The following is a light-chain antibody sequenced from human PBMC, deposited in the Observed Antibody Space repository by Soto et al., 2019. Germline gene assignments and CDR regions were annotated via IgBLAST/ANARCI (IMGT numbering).Light chain of an antibody. CDR2: GAS. CDR1: QSVSSNY. J-gene: IGKJ5*01. V-gene: IGKV3-20*01. CDR3: QQYGSSPFT. Sequence: IVLTQSTCALSLSTGERATLSCRASQSVSSNYLAWYQQKPGQAPRLLIYGASSRATGIPDRFSGSGSGTDFTLTISRLEPEDFAVYYCQQYGSSPFTFGQGTRLEI.